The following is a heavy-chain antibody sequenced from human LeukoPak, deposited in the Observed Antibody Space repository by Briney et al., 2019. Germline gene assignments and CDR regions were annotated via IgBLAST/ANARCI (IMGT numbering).Heavy chain of an antibody. V-gene: IGHV3-69-1*02. J-gene: IGHJ4*02. CDR1: GFTFNDYD. Sequence: GGSLRLSCSAYGFTFNDYDMNWVRQAPGKGLEWVSSISGLSTHIYYGDSVKGRFSISRDNAKNSVYLQMNSLGVEAAAYYYCGRAFPPLRTSSAGDLWGQGILVTVSS. CDR3: GRAFPPLRTSSAGDL. D-gene: IGHD3-16*01. CDR2: ISGLSTHI.